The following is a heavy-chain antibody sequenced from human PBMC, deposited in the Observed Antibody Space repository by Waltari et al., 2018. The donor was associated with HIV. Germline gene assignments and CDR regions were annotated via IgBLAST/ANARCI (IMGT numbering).Heavy chain of an antibody. CDR2: IWFDGSNK. CDR1: GFTFSSYG. J-gene: IGHJ6*03. Sequence: QVQPVESGGGVVQPGRSLRLSCAASGFTFSSYGMHWVRQAPGKGPEWVAIIWFDGSNKYYADSVKGRLTISRDNSKNMLYLQMNSLRAEDTAVYYCARVRGAFHYFYMDVWGKGTTVTVSS. V-gene: IGHV3-33*01. CDR3: ARVRGAFHYFYMDV.